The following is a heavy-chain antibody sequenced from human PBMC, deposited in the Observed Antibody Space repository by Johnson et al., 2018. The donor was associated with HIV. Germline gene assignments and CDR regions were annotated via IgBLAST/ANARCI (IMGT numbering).Heavy chain of an antibody. CDR3: ARDRSVLQFLEGPAAFDI. CDR1: GFTFSSSA. D-gene: IGHD3-3*01. J-gene: IGHJ3*02. CDR2: ISYDGSNK. Sequence: QVQLVESGGGVVQPGRSLRLSCSASGFTFSSSAMHWVRQAPGKGLEWVAVISYDGSNKYYADSVKGRFTISRDNSKNTLYLQMNSLRAEDTAVYYCARDRSVLQFLEGPAAFDIWGQGTMVTVSS. V-gene: IGHV3-30*04.